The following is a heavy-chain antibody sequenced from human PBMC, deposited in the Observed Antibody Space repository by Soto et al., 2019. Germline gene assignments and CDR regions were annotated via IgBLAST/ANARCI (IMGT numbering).Heavy chain of an antibody. D-gene: IGHD6-13*01. V-gene: IGHV1-2*02. J-gene: IGHJ5*02. CDR3: ARGWGIAAPGPNWFDP. CDR2: INPNSGGT. CDR1: GYSLSGYY. Sequence: ASVKVSCKASGYSLSGYYLYWVRQAPGQGPEWMGWINPNSGGTKYVQKFQGRVTMTRDTSISTVYLELSRLRSDDTAVYYGARGWGIAAPGPNWFDPWGQGTLVTVSS.